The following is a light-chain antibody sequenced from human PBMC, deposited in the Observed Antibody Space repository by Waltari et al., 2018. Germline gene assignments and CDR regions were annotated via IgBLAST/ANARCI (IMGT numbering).Light chain of an antibody. CDR2: WTS. J-gene: IGKJ1*01. V-gene: IGKV4-1*01. CDR1: QNVLYSSNNKNY. Sequence: DIVMTQSPGSLAVSLGERATINCKSSQNVLYSSNNKNYIAWYQQKSGQPPKLLIYWTSTRESGVPDGFSGSGSGTDFALTISSLQAEDVAVYYCQQYYTTPWTFGQGTKVEIK. CDR3: QQYYTTPWT.